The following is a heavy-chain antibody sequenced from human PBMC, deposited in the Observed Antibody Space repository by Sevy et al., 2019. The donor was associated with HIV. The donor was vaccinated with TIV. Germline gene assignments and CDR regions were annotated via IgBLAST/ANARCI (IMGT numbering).Heavy chain of an antibody. CDR2: IGSDGAYQ. Sequence: GGSLRLSCAATGFTFSNYAMHWVRRAPGKGMEGVAIIGSDGAYQYHGDSVKGRLPISRDNSKNTRYLQMNNVRVEDTAVYYCARGGYYYDNAAYYALDSWGQGTLVTVSS. V-gene: IGHV3-33*01. CDR1: GFTFSNYA. D-gene: IGHD3-22*01. CDR3: ARGGYYYDNAAYYALDS. J-gene: IGHJ4*02.